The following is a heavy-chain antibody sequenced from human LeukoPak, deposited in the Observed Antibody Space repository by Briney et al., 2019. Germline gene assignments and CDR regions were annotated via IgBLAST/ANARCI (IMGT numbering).Heavy chain of an antibody. CDR2: ISGSATST. CDR3: ATLDSAPTDY. V-gene: IGHV3-23*01. CDR1: GFTFSSYA. Sequence: GGSLRLSCAASGFTFSSYAMSWVRQAPGKGLEWVSAISGSATSTYYADSVKGRFTISRDNSKNTLYLQMNSLRAEDTAVYYCATLDSAPTDYWGQGTLVTLSS. D-gene: IGHD3/OR15-3a*01. J-gene: IGHJ4*02.